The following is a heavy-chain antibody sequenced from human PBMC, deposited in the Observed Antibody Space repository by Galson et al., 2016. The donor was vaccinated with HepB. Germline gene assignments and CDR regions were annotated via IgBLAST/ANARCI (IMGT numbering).Heavy chain of an antibody. CDR2: ISAYNGDT. CDR3: AKLTENYYDSSGYFDY. J-gene: IGHJ4*02. Sequence: QSGAEVKKPGASVKVSCKASGYTFTTYGISWVRQAPGQGLEWMGWISAYNGDTNYAQKPQGRVTMTTDTSTSTAYMELRSLRSDDTAVYYCAKLTENYYDSSGYFDYWGQGTLVTVSS. V-gene: IGHV1-18*01. CDR1: GYTFTTYG. D-gene: IGHD3-22*01.